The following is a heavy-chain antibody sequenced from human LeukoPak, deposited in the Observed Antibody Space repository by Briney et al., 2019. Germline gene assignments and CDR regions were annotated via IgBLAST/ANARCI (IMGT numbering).Heavy chain of an antibody. Sequence: PGGSLRLSCAASGFTFSDYYMSWIRQAPGKGLEWVSYISSSGSTIYYADSVKGRFTISRDNAKNSLYLQMNSLRVEDTAVYYCARDLYSGSYYDFDYWGQGTLVTVSS. CDR3: ARDLYSGSYYDFDY. CDR2: ISSSGSTI. V-gene: IGHV3-11*04. D-gene: IGHD1-26*01. CDR1: GFTFSDYY. J-gene: IGHJ4*02.